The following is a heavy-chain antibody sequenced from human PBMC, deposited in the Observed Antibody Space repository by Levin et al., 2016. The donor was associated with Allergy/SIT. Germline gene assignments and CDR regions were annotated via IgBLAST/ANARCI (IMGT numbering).Heavy chain of an antibody. V-gene: IGHV3-21*01. CDR2: ISSSSSYI. J-gene: IGHJ4*02. Sequence: WIRQPPGKGLEWVSSISSSSSYIYYADSVKGRFTISRDNAKNSLYLQMNSLRAEDTAVYYCAREGDYDILSYFDYWGQGTLVTVSS. D-gene: IGHD3-9*01. CDR3: AREGDYDILSYFDY.